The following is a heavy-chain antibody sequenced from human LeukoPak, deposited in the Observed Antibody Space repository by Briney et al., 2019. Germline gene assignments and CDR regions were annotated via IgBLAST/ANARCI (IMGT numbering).Heavy chain of an antibody. Sequence: GGSLRLSCVASGFTFNTYVISWVRQAPGKGLEWVSSLSAPGSTTHYADSVRGRFTISRDNSKNTLYLQMNSLRAEDTAVYYCAKAGQEWYFYYMDVWGKGTTVAVSS. CDR1: GFTFNTYV. V-gene: IGHV3-23*01. J-gene: IGHJ6*03. CDR2: LSAPGSTT. D-gene: IGHD3-3*01. CDR3: AKAGQEWYFYYMDV.